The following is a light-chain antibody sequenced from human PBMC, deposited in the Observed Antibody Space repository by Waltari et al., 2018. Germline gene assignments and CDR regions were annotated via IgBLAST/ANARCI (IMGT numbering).Light chain of an antibody. V-gene: IGLV2-23*01. CDR3: CSYAGRSTFV. CDR1: SSDVGGYIL. CDR2: EDN. Sequence: QSALTQPASVSGSLGQAITISCTGTSSDVGGYILVSWYQQHSGEVPKPLIFEDNKRPSGVSYRFSGSKSGSVASLTISRRQAEDDSDYSFCSYAGRSTFVFVTGTKVTVL. J-gene: IGLJ1*01.